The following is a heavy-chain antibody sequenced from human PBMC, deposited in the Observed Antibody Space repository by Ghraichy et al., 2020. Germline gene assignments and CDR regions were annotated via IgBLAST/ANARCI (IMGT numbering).Heavy chain of an antibody. CDR1: GFTFSSYA. Sequence: GESLNISCAASGFTFSSYAMSWVRQAPGKGLEWVSAISGSGGSTYYADSVKGRFTISRDNSKNTLYLQMNSLRAEDTAVYYCANPPVSVATLSEGDYWGQGTLVTVSS. J-gene: IGHJ4*02. D-gene: IGHD5-12*01. CDR2: ISGSGGST. V-gene: IGHV3-23*01. CDR3: ANPPVSVATLSEGDY.